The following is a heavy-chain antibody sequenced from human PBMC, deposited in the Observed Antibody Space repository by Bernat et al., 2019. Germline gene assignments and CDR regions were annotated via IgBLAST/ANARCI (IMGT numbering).Heavy chain of an antibody. D-gene: IGHD4-23*01. V-gene: IGHV3-23*01. J-gene: IGHJ3*02. CDR2: IRGSGDST. CDR1: GFTFNSYG. Sequence: EVQLLESGGGLVQPGGSLRLSCAASGFTFNSYGMSWVRQAPGKGLEWVSAIRGSGDSTYYAESVKGRFTISSANSKNPLYLQMNSLRGEDTAVYYCEKEDGRSPPNAFDIWDQGTMVTVSS. CDR3: EKEDGRSPPNAFDI.